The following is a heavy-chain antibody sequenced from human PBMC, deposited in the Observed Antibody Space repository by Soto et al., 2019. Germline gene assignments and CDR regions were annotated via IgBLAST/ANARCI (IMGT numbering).Heavy chain of an antibody. V-gene: IGHV4-31*03. CDR1: GGSITSSGYY. J-gene: IGHJ4*02. D-gene: IGHD2-2*01. CDR2: TSNSGST. Sequence: QVQLQESGPGLMKPSQTLSLTCTVSGGSITSSGYYWSWIRQHPGEGLEWIGFTSNSGSTSYNPSXKXXVTLSGDTSSNQFSLTLKSVTAADKAVYYCARGGASTKVDYWGQGTLVTVSP. CDR3: ARGGASTKVDY.